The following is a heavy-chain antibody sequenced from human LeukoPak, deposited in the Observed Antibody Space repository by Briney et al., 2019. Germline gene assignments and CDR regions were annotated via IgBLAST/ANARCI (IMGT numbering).Heavy chain of an antibody. CDR3: ARTPHSSGWYYYYGMDV. V-gene: IGHV1-18*01. Sequence: ASVTVSFKASGYTFTSYGISWVRQAPGQGLEWMGWISAYNGNTNYAQKLQGRVTMTTDTSTSTAYMELRSLRSDDTAVYYCARTPHSSGWYYYYGMDVWGQGTTVTVSS. CDR1: GYTFTSYG. CDR2: ISAYNGNT. D-gene: IGHD6-19*01. J-gene: IGHJ6*02.